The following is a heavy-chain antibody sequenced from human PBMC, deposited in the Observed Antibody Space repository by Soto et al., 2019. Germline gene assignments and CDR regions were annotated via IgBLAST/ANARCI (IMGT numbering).Heavy chain of an antibody. CDR2: IHNSGNT. J-gene: IGHJ4*02. CDR3: STTIYSGGWICEN. D-gene: IGHD6-19*01. CDR1: GASIHNGGYF. Sequence: PSETLSLTCSVSGASIHNGGYFWSWIRQSPEKGLEWIGNIHNSGNTYNNPSLRSRVTISADLSMNQFSLELDSVTAADTAIYYCSTTIYSGGWICENWGQGTLVTVSS. V-gene: IGHV4-30-4*01.